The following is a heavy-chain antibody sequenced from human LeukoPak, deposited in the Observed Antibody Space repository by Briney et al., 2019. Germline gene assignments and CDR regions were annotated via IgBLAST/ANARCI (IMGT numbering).Heavy chain of an antibody. J-gene: IGHJ5*02. CDR2: INHSGST. Sequence: SETLSLTCAVHGGSFSGYYWSWIRQPPGKGLEWIGEINHSGSTNYNPSLKSRVTISVDTSKNQFSLKLSSVTAADTAVYYCARGVSAYYYGSGSYFGPRWFDPWGQGTLVTVSS. CDR1: GGSFSGYY. D-gene: IGHD3-10*01. CDR3: ARGVSAYYYGSGSYFGPRWFDP. V-gene: IGHV4-34*01.